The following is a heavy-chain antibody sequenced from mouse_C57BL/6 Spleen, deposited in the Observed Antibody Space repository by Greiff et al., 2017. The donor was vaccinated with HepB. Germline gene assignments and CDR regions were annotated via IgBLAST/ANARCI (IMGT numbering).Heavy chain of an antibody. V-gene: IGHV1-58*01. J-gene: IGHJ2*01. CDR3: ARSITTVVADY. CDR2: IYIGNGYT. CDR1: GYTFTSYG. D-gene: IGHD1-1*01. Sequence: VQLQQSGAELVRPGSSVKMSCKTSGYTFTSYGINWVKQRPGQGLEWIGYIYIGNGYTKYNEKFKGKATLTSDTSSSTAYMQLSSLKSEDSAIYFCARSITTVVADYWGQGTTLTVSS.